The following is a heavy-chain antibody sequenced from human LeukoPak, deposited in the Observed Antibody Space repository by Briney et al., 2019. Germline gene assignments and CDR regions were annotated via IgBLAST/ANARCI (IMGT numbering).Heavy chain of an antibody. Sequence: GGSLRLSCAASGFTFSGYDMNWVRQAPWKGLEWVSSISGSSSYIYYADSMKGRFTISRDNGKNSLYLQMNSLRAEDTAVYFCARGSSNVAARNNWFDPWGQGTLVTVSS. J-gene: IGHJ5*02. D-gene: IGHD6-6*01. CDR1: GFTFSGYD. CDR3: ARGSSNVAARNNWFDP. V-gene: IGHV3-21*01. CDR2: ISGSSSYI.